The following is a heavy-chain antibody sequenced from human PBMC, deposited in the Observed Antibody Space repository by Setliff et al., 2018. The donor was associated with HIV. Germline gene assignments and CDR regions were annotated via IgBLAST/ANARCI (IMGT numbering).Heavy chain of an antibody. J-gene: IGHJ3*02. CDR2: INPNSGGT. V-gene: IGHV1-2*02. CDR1: GYTFTGYY. CDR3: ARDGGPYGDYGGGAFDI. Sequence: ASVKVSCKASGYTFTGYYMHWVRQAPGQGLEWMGWINPNSGGTNYAQKLQGRVTMTRDTSISTAYMELSRLRSGDTAVYYCARDGGPYGDYGGGAFDIWGQGTMVTVSS. D-gene: IGHD4-17*01.